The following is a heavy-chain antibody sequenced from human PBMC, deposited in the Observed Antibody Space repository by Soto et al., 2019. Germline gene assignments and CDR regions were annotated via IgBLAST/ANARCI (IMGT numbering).Heavy chain of an antibody. D-gene: IGHD2-8*01. Sequence: QVQLVQSGADLNKPGSSVKVSCQASGGSFSSYSISWMRQAPGQGVEWTGRIIPTLRLANYADKFQGRVTITADISTGTVYMELRSLRSDDTAVYYRAVAPSTNDAFHIWGQGTMVTVSS. V-gene: IGHV1-69*02. CDR3: AVAPSTNDAFHI. CDR2: IIPTLRLA. J-gene: IGHJ3*02. CDR1: GGSFSSYS.